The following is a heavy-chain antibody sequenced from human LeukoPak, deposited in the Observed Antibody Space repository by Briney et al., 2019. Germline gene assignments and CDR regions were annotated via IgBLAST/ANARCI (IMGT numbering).Heavy chain of an antibody. CDR2: IRQDGDTK. CDR1: GFTFSTYS. D-gene: IGHD6-13*01. V-gene: IGHV3-7*03. Sequence: GGSLRLSCAASGFTFSTYSMNWVRQAPGKGLEWVANIRQDGDTKYYVDSVKGRFTISRNNAMDSLYLQMNSLRAEDTAIYYCARSLPYGTTWYGRSDFWGQGTLVTVSS. CDR3: ARSLPYGTTWYGRSDF. J-gene: IGHJ4*02.